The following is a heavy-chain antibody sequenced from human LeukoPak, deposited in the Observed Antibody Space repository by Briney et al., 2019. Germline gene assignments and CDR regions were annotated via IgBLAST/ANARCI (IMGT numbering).Heavy chain of an antibody. V-gene: IGHV4-59*01. J-gene: IGHJ4*02. CDR2: TSDSGGHT. D-gene: IGHD2-21*01. CDR3: ARWHSHGRYFDY. Sequence: SETLSLTCAVYGGSFSGYYWNWIRQPPGQGLEWIGYTSDSGGHTDYKPSLKSRVAISVDTSKNQFSLKLTSATAADTAVYYCARWHSHGRYFDYWGQGALVTVSS. CDR1: GGSFSGYY.